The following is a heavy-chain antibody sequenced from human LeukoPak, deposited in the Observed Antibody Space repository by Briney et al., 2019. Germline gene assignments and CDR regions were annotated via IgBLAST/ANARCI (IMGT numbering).Heavy chain of an antibody. CDR1: GFTFSSYS. CDR3: ARDYRSSSGWTVDY. J-gene: IGHJ4*02. V-gene: IGHV3-48*02. CDR2: INTSSSTI. Sequence: GGSLRLSCAASGFTFSSYSMTWVRQAPGKGLEWVSYINTSSSTIYYADCVKGRFTISRDNAKNSLYLQMNSLRDEDTAVYYCARDYRSSSGWTVDYWGQGTLITVSS. D-gene: IGHD6-19*01.